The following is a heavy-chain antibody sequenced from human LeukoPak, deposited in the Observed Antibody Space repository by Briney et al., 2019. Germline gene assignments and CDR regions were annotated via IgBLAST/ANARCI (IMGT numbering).Heavy chain of an antibody. CDR1: GYSSNNYC. CDR2: IYHGDSDT. J-gene: IGHJ5*02. D-gene: IGHD1-26*01. Sequence: AASLMIFCKGAGYSSNNYCIGWGRQLPGEGLEWLGIIYHGDSDTRYNPSFHGHVTISADKSISTAYLQWSSGKASDPAMYYCARVGGSLNTPGDPWGQGTLVTVSS. V-gene: IGHV5-51*01. CDR3: ARVGGSLNTPGDP.